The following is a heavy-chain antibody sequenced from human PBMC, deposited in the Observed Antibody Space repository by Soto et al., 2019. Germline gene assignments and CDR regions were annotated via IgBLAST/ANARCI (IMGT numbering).Heavy chain of an antibody. D-gene: IGHD3-9*01. CDR3: ARDPLYYDILTGYYYDAFDI. CDR2: IWYDGSNK. Sequence: QVQLVESGGGVVQPGRSLRLSCAASGFTFSSYGMHWVRQAPGKGLEWVAVIWYDGSNKYYADSVKGRVTISRDNSKNTLYLQMNSLRAEDTAVYYCARDPLYYDILTGYYYDAFDIWGQGTMVTVSS. CDR1: GFTFSSYG. J-gene: IGHJ3*02. V-gene: IGHV3-33*01.